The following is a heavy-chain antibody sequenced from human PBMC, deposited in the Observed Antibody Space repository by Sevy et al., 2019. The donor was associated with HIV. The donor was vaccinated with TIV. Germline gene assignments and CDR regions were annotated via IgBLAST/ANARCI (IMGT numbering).Heavy chain of an antibody. CDR1: GFTFSSYW. Sequence: GWSLRLSCAASGFTFSSYWMSWVRQAPGKGLEWVANIKQDGSEKYYVDSVKGRFTISRDNAKNSLYLQMNSLRAEDTAVYYCARVYGGNGFGDCYYYMDVWGKGTTVTVSS. V-gene: IGHV3-7*03. CDR2: IKQDGSEK. D-gene: IGHD4-17*01. J-gene: IGHJ6*03. CDR3: ARVYGGNGFGDCYYYMDV.